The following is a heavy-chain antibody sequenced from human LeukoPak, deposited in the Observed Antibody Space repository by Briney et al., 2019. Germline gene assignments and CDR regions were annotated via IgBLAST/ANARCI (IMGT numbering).Heavy chain of an antibody. Sequence: GGSLRLSCAASGFTFSSYGMSWVRQAPGKGLEWVANIKQGGSEKYYVDSVKGRFTISRDNAKNSLYLKMNSLRAEDTAVYYCARDGPGIAAAAPRYWGQGTLVTVSS. CDR3: ARDGPGIAAAAPRY. D-gene: IGHD6-13*01. J-gene: IGHJ4*02. V-gene: IGHV3-7*03. CDR1: GFTFSSYG. CDR2: IKQGGSEK.